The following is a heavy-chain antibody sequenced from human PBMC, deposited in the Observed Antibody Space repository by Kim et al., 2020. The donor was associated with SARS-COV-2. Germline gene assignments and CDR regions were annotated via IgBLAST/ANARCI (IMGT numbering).Heavy chain of an antibody. V-gene: IGHV4-39*02. D-gene: IGHD6-19*01. J-gene: IGHJ6*02. CDR1: GGSISSSSYY. CDR2: IYYSGST. CDR3: ARDGRPYGAVAQDYYYGMDV. Sequence: SETLSLTCTVSGGSISSSSYYWGWIRQPPGKGLEWIGSIYYSGSTYYNPSLKSRVTISVDTSKNQFSLKLSSVTAADTAVYYCARDGRPYGAVAQDYYYGMDVWGQGTTVTVSS.